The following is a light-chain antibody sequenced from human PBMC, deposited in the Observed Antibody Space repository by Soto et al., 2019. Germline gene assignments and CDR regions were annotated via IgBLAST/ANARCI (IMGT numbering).Light chain of an antibody. Sequence: DIQMTQSPSTLSASVGDRVTIPCRASQTINNRLAWYQQKPGKAPKLLIYDVSTLESGVPSRFSGSESGTEITLTISSLQPDDFATYYCQQYDSFWTMFGQGTKVEV. CDR3: QQYDSFWTM. CDR2: DVS. CDR1: QTINNR. V-gene: IGKV1-5*01. J-gene: IGKJ1*01.